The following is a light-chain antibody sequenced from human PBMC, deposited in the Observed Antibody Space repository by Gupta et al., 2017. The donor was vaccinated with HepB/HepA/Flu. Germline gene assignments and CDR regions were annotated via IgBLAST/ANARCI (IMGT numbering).Light chain of an antibody. CDR1: GSNIGSKS. J-gene: IGLJ2*01. V-gene: IGLV1-44*01. CDR2: TNN. CDR3: AAWDDRLNGPV. Sequence: QSVLTQPPSASGTPGQRVTISCSGSGSNIGSKSVNWYQQLPGTAPKLLISTNNHRASGVPERFSGSKSGTSASLAISGLQSEDEADYYCAAWDDRLNGPVFGGGTKLTVL.